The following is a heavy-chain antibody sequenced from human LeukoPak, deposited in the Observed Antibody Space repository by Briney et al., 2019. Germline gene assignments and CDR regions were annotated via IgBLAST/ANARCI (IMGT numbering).Heavy chain of an antibody. CDR2: IYPGDSDT. Sequence: GESLKISCKSSKYSFTTYWMGWVRQMPGRGLEWRGIIYPGDSDTRYSPSFQGQVTISADKSISTAYLQWSSLKASDTAMYYCARTIVGATKGAVFDYWGQGNLVTVSS. J-gene: IGHJ4*02. CDR1: KYSFTTYW. CDR3: ARTIVGATKGAVFDY. V-gene: IGHV5-51*01. D-gene: IGHD1-26*01.